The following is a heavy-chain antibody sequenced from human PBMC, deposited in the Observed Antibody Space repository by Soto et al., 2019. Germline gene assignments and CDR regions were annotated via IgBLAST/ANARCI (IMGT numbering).Heavy chain of an antibody. CDR3: AKDGARSSGSYYDYYYGMDV. V-gene: IGHV3-23*01. D-gene: IGHD1-26*01. CDR1: GFTFSSYA. Sequence: EVQLLESGGGLVQPGGSLRLSCAASGFTFSSYAMSWVRQAPGKGLERVSAISGSGGSTYYADSVKGRFTISRDNSKNTLYLQMNSLRAEDTAVYYCAKDGARSSGSYYDYYYGMDVWGQGTTVTVSS. CDR2: ISGSGGST. J-gene: IGHJ6*02.